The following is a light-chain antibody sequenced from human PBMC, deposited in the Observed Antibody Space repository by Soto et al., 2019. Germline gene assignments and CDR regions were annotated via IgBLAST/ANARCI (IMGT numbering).Light chain of an antibody. CDR2: LGS. CDR3: MQALQTPLT. J-gene: IGKJ4*01. V-gene: IGKV2-28*01. CDR1: QSLLHSDGYNY. Sequence: DVVMTQSPLSLPVTPGEPASISCRSSQSLLHSDGYNYLDWFLQRPGQSPQVLIYLGSNRAPGVPDRVSGSGSGTDVTLKISRVEAEDVGVYYCMQALQTPLTFGGGTKVEIK.